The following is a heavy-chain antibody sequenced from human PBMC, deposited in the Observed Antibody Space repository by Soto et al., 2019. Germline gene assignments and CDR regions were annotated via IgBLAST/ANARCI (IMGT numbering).Heavy chain of an antibody. CDR2: IYPCDSDT. J-gene: IGHJ5*02. Sequence: XESLKICCKGSGYSFTSYWIGWVRQMPGKGLEWMGIIYPCDSDTRYSPSFQGQVTISADKSISTAYLQWSSLKASDTAMYYCARLEMVYSSSRWFDPWGQGTLVTVSS. CDR3: ARLEMVYSSSRWFDP. CDR1: GYSFTSYW. V-gene: IGHV5-51*01. D-gene: IGHD6-6*01.